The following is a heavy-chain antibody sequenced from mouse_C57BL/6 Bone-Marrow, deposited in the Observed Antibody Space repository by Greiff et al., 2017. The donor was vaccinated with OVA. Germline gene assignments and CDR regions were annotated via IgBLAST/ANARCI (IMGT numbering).Heavy chain of an antibody. CDR2: ILPNSGSN. CDR3: SIFVWLLPLIAMDN. V-gene: IGHV1-64*01. Sequence: VQLQQSGAELVKPGASVKLSCKASGYTFTSYWMHWVKQRHGQGLEWIGMILPNSGSNNYNEKFKSQATLTVDKSSSTAYMQLSSLTSEDSAVYYCSIFVWLLPLIAMDNWGQGTSVTVSS. D-gene: IGHD2-2*01. J-gene: IGHJ4*01. CDR1: GYTFTSYW.